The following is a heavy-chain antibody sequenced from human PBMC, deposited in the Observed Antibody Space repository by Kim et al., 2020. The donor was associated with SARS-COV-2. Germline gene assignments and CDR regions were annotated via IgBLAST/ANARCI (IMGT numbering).Heavy chain of an antibody. CDR1: GYTFTRYG. Sequence: ASVKVSCKASGYTFTRYGINWVRQAPGQGLEWMGWITPYKGNTIYAQKFQGRVTMTIDTSTSTAYMELRSLRSDDTAVYFCARDKAIVVLIAAYNAFDPWGQGTIVTVSS. CDR3: ARDKAIVVLIAAYNAFDP. D-gene: IGHD2-15*01. V-gene: IGHV1-18*01. CDR2: ITPYKGNT. J-gene: IGHJ3*01.